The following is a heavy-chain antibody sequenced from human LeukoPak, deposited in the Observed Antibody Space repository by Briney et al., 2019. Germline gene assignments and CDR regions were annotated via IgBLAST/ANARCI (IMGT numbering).Heavy chain of an antibody. Sequence: SETLSLTCTVSGGSISSSSYYWGWIRQPPGKGLEWIGSIYYSGSTYYNLSLKSRVTISADTSKNQFSLKLRSVTAADTAVYYCARHLGTTVTTAFDYWGQGTLVTVSS. D-gene: IGHD4-17*01. J-gene: IGHJ4*02. CDR2: IYYSGST. CDR3: ARHLGTTVTTAFDY. V-gene: IGHV4-39*01. CDR1: GGSISSSSYY.